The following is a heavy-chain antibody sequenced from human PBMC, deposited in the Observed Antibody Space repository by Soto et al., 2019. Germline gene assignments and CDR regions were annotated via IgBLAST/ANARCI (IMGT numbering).Heavy chain of an antibody. D-gene: IGHD2-15*01. V-gene: IGHV3-30*18. CDR3: AKEVYCSGGSCYSKDYYYYYGMDV. CDR1: GFTFSSYG. CDR2: ISYDGTNK. Sequence: QVQLVESGGGVVQPGRSLRLSCAASGFTFSSYGMHWVRQAPGKGLEWVAVISYDGTNKYYADSVKGRFTISRDNSKKTXXLQMNSLRAEDTAVYYCAKEVYCSGGSCYSKDYYYYYGMDVWGQGTTVTVSS. J-gene: IGHJ6*02.